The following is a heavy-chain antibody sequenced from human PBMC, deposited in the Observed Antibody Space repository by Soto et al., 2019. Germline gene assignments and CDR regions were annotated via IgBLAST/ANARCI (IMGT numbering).Heavy chain of an antibody. CDR3: ARTMYYYDSSGYYPMGY. D-gene: IGHD3-22*01. CDR2: IIPIFGTA. J-gene: IGHJ4*02. V-gene: IGHV1-69*01. Sequence: QVPLVQSGAEVKKPGSSVKVSCKASGGTFSSYAISWVRQAPGQGLEWMGGIIPIFGTANYAQKFQGRVTITADESTSTAYMELSSLRSEDTAVYYCARTMYYYDSSGYYPMGYWGQGTLVTVSS. CDR1: GGTFSSYA.